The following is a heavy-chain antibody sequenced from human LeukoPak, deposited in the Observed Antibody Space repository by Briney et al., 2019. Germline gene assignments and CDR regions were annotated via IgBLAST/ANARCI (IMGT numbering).Heavy chain of an antibody. CDR3: ARIAVAGTFDY. V-gene: IGHV3-21*01. J-gene: IGHJ4*02. Sequence: PGGSLRLSCAASGFTFSSYSMNWDRQAPGKGLEWVSSISSSSSYIFYADSVKGRFTISRDNAKDSLYLQMNSLRAEVTAVYYCARIAVAGTFDYWGQGTLVTVSS. D-gene: IGHD6-19*01. CDR1: GFTFSSYS. CDR2: ISSSSSYI.